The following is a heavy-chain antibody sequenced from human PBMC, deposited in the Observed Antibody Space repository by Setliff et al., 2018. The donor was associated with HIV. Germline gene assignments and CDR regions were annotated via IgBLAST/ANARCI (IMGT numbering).Heavy chain of an antibody. Sequence: PGGSLRLSCAASGFTVSGSYMSWVRQAPGKGLEWVSVISGSGGSTFYADSVKGRFTISRDNSKNTLYLQMNGLRVDDTAVYYCARDGISGGAYPPYYFDYWGHGTLVTVSS. CDR3: ARDGISGGAYPPYYFDY. J-gene: IGHJ4*01. CDR2: ISGSGGST. CDR1: GFTVSGSY. V-gene: IGHV3-23*01. D-gene: IGHD2-15*01.